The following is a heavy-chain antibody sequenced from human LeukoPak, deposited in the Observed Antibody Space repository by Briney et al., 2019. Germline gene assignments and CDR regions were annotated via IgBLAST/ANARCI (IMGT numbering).Heavy chain of an antibody. CDR1: GFTFSGYY. CDR3: ARDITIFGVVVQTDV. Sequence: PGRSLRLSCAASGFTFSGYYMSWIRQAPGKGLEWVSYISDNGSTIYYADSVQGRFTISRDNANNSLYLQMNSLRAEDTAVYYCARDITIFGVVVQTDVWGKGTTVTVSS. J-gene: IGHJ6*04. D-gene: IGHD3-3*01. V-gene: IGHV3-11*01. CDR2: ISDNGSTI.